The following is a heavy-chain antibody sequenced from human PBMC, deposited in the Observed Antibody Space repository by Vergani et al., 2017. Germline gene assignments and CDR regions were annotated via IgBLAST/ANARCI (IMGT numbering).Heavy chain of an antibody. J-gene: IGHJ1*01. D-gene: IGHD3-22*01. CDR1: GFTFSSYA. CDR2: ISGSGGST. Sequence: EVQLLESGGGLVQPGGSLRLSCAASGFTFSSYAMSWVRQAPGKGLEWVSAISGSGGSTYYADSVKGRFTISRDNSKNTLYLQMNSLRAEDTAVYYCAKDVSYYDSSGYYSEYFQHWGQGTLVTVSS. CDR3: AKDVSYYDSSGYYSEYFQH. V-gene: IGHV3-23*01.